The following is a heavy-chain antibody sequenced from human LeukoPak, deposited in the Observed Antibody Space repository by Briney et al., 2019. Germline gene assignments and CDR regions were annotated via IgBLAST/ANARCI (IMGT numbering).Heavy chain of an antibody. J-gene: IGHJ4*02. D-gene: IGHD3-3*01. CDR3: EGSGRYDDY. Sequence: GGSLRLSCAASGFTFSSYWMHWVRQAPGKGLVWVSRINTDGSSTSYADSVKGRFTISGDSAKNTLYLQMNSLRAEDTAVYYCEGSGRYDDYWGQGTLVTVSS. CDR2: INTDGSST. V-gene: IGHV3-74*01. CDR1: GFTFSSYW.